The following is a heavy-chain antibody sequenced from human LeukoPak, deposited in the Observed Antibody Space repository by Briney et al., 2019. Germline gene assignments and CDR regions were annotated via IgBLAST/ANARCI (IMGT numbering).Heavy chain of an antibody. CDR2: IYTSGSI. V-gene: IGHV4-61*02. CDR1: GDSISSGNYY. J-gene: IGHJ4*02. D-gene: IGHD6-6*01. Sequence: SETLSLTCTVSGDSISSGNYYWSWIRQPAGKGLGWIGRIYTSGSIHYNPPLKSRVTMSIDTSKNQFSLKLNSVTAADTAVYFCARGSYSNSGLDYWGQGTLVTVSS. CDR3: ARGSYSNSGLDY.